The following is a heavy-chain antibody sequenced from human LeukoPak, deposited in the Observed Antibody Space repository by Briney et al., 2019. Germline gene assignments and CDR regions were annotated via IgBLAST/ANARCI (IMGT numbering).Heavy chain of an antibody. V-gene: IGHV3-7*03. Sequence: GGSLRFSCAASGFTFSSYWISWVRQAPGKGLEWVANIKQDGSEKYYVDSVKGRFTISRDNAKNSLYLQMNSLRAEDTAVYYCAREGYDSPDYWGQGTLVTVSS. J-gene: IGHJ4*02. CDR1: GFTFSSYW. D-gene: IGHD5-12*01. CDR2: IKQDGSEK. CDR3: AREGYDSPDY.